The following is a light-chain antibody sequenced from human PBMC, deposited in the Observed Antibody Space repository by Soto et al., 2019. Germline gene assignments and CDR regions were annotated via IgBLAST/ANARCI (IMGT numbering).Light chain of an antibody. Sequence: EIVLTQSPGTLSLSPGERATLSCRASQSFNSIYLAWYQQKPGQAPRLLIYGASSRATGIPDRFSGSGSGTDFTLTISRLEPEDFAVYYCQQYDSWTLGQGTKVDIK. J-gene: IGKJ1*01. V-gene: IGKV3-20*01. CDR2: GAS. CDR1: QSFNSIY. CDR3: QQYDSWT.